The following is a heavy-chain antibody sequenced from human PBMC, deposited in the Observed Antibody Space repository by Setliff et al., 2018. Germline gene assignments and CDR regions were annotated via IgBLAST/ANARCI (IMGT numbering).Heavy chain of an antibody. J-gene: IGHJ3*02. CDR1: GGSFSGYY. CDR3: ARVSSVIDAFDI. CDR2: INHSGST. V-gene: IGHV4-34*01. D-gene: IGHD6-25*01. Sequence: SETLSLTCAVYGGSFSGYYWSWIRQPPGKGLEWIGEINHSGSTNYNPSLKSRVTISVDTSKNQLSLKLSSVTAADTAVYYCARVSSVIDAFDIWGQGTMVTVSS.